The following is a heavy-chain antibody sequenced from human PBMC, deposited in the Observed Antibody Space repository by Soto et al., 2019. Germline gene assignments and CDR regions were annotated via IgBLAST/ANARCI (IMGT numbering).Heavy chain of an antibody. V-gene: IGHV4-59*01. D-gene: IGHD3-10*01. J-gene: IGHJ6*02. Sequence: SETLSLTCTVSGGSISSYYWSWIRQPPGKGLEWIGYIYYSGSTNYNPSLKSRVTISVDTSKNHFSLKLSSVTAADTAVYYCARDVKVYYYGSGSSAFYYYYGMDVWGQGTTVTVSS. CDR1: GGSISSYY. CDR2: IYYSGST. CDR3: ARDVKVYYYGSGSSAFYYYYGMDV.